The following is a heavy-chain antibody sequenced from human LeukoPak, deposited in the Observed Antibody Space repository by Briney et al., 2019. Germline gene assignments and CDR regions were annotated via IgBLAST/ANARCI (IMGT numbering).Heavy chain of an antibody. CDR1: GGSFSGYY. CDR2: ISSSSSYT. D-gene: IGHD1-26*01. CDR3: ARGPSGSYYSAGAFDI. Sequence: PSETLSLTCAVYGGSFSGYYWSWVRQAPGKGLEWVSSISSSSSYTYYADSVKGRFTISRDNAKNSLYLQMNSLRAEDTAVYYCARGPSGSYYSAGAFDIWGQGTMVTVSS. V-gene: IGHV3-21*01. J-gene: IGHJ3*02.